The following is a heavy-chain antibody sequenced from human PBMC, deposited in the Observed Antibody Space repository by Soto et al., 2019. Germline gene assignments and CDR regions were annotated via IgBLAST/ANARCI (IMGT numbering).Heavy chain of an antibody. J-gene: IGHJ4*01. CDR2: ISRSGST. V-gene: IGHV4-34*01. CDR3: ARGRTAALIETRLFRVLFDL. D-gene: IGHD3-10*01. CDR1: GGSLGGFH. Sequence: QVQLQQWGAGLLKPSETLSLTCAVSGGSLGGFHWSWIRQPPGKVLEWIGEISRSGSTKYDPSLKSRFTVSMDTSRNQVSLNLSSVTDADTAVYYCARGRTAALIETRLFRVLFDLWGHGNLVIVSS.